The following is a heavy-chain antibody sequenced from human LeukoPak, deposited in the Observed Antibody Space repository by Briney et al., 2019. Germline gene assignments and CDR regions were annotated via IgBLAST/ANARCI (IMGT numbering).Heavy chain of an antibody. J-gene: IGHJ6*02. V-gene: IGHV5-51*01. Sequence: GESLKISCKGSGYRFSGYWIAWVRQVPGKGLEWMGIIYPGDSDTRYSPSFEGQVTISADTSISTACLQWNSLQASDTAMFYCARLDTAMILGMDVWGQGTTVTVSS. CDR1: GYRFSGYW. CDR3: ARLDTAMILGMDV. D-gene: IGHD5-18*01. CDR2: IYPGDSDT.